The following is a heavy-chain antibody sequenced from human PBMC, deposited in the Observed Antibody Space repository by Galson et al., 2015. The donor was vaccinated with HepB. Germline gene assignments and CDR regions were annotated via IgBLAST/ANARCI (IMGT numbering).Heavy chain of an antibody. V-gene: IGHV1-2*05. D-gene: IGHD3-22*01. CDR1: GYTFIGYY. CDR2: INPNSGST. CDR3: ARSGYYYDSSGYFHDASDI. Sequence: CKASGYTFIGYYIHWVRQAPGQGLEWVGRINPNSGSTNYAQKFQGRVTMTRDTSGSTAYMELSRLRSDDTVVFYCARSGYYYDSSGYFHDASDIWGQGTMVTVSP. J-gene: IGHJ3*02.